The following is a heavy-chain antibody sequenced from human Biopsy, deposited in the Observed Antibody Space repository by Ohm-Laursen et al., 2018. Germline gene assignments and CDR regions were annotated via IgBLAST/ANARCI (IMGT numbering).Heavy chain of an antibody. Sequence: PSETLSLTCDVSNFSVISDHYWGWIRQPPGKGLEWIGSIYHRGTTFYNASLKSRVTVSVDTSNNQFSLKLTSVTAADAAVYYCARDTRITTNFETNDAFDVWGQGKTVTVSS. V-gene: IGHV4-38-2*02. CDR1: NFSVISDHY. D-gene: IGHD1-14*01. CDR3: ARDTRITTNFETNDAFDV. CDR2: IYHRGTT. J-gene: IGHJ3*01.